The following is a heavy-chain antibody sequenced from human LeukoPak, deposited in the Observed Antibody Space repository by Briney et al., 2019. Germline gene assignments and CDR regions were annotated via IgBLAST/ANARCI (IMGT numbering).Heavy chain of an antibody. Sequence: SETLSLTCTVSGGSLSSSSYYWSWLRQPPGKGLEWIGYIYCSGSTNYNPSLKSRVTISVDTSKNQFSLKLSSVTAADTAVYYCARIPRDGYNPYYFDYWGQGTLVTVSS. J-gene: IGHJ4*02. CDR2: IYCSGST. CDR1: GGSLSSSSYY. D-gene: IGHD5-24*01. V-gene: IGHV4-61*01. CDR3: ARIPRDGYNPYYFDY.